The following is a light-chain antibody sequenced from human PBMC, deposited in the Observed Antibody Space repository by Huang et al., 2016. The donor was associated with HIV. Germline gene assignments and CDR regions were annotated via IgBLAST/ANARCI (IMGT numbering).Light chain of an antibody. Sequence: EIVMTQSPVTLSVSPGERATLSCRASQSVSSNLAWYQQKPGQAPRLLIYGASTRATGVRARFSGSGSGTEFTLTSSSLQSEDFALYYCQQYNNWPPITFGQGTRLEIK. CDR2: GAS. CDR1: QSVSSN. J-gene: IGKJ5*01. V-gene: IGKV3-15*01. CDR3: QQYNNWPPIT.